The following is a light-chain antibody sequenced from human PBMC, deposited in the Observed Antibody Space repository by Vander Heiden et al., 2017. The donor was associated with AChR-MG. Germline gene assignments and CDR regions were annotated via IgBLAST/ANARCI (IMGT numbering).Light chain of an antibody. J-gene: IGLJ2*01. CDR2: GAT. CDR3: QSYDNRLSGVI. Sequence: QSVLTQPPSVSGAPGQRVTISCTGSSSNIGAGSEVHWYQQFPGTAPKLLIHGATSRPSGVPDRFSGSRSGTSASLTITGLQAEDEADYYCQSYDNRLSGVIFGGGTTLPVL. V-gene: IGLV1-40*01. CDR1: SSNIGAGSE.